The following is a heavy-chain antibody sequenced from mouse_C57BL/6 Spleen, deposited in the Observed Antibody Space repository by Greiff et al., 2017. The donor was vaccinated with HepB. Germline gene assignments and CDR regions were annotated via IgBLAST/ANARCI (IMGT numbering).Heavy chain of an antibody. Sequence: DVKLQESGPGLVKPSQSLSLTCSATGYSFTSCYYWNWIRQCPRNKLECMGYISYDGSNNYNPAIKNLTSVTRDTSKNKYFLKLNPVTTEDTAIYCCEREEVGSYCFDYWGQGTTLTVSS. J-gene: IGHJ2*01. CDR3: EREEVGSYCFDY. V-gene: IGHV3-6*01. CDR2: ISYDGSN. D-gene: IGHD3-1*01. CDR1: GYSFTSCYY.